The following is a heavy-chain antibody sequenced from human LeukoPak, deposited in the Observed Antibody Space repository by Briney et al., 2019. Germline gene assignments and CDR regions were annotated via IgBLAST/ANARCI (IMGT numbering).Heavy chain of an antibody. V-gene: IGHV3-7*03. Sequence: GFTXSSYWMSWVRQAPXKGXEWVANIKQDGSEXYYVDSVKGRFTISRDNAKXSLYLQMNSLRAEDMALYYXXXXXXXXXXXXXDYXGQXTXVTVSS. CDR1: GFTXSSYW. CDR3: XXXXXXXXXXXXDY. J-gene: IGHJ4*02. CDR2: IKQDGSEX.